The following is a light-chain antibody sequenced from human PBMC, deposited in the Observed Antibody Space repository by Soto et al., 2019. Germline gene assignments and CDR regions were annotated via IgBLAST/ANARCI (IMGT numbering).Light chain of an antibody. CDR3: QQRGYT. J-gene: IGKJ2*01. Sequence: EIVLPQSPATLSLSPGERATLSCRASQSVSSYLAWYQQKPGQAPRLLIYDASNRATGIPARFSGSGSGTDFTLTISSLEPEDFAVYYCQQRGYTFGQGTKLEIK. V-gene: IGKV3-11*01. CDR1: QSVSSY. CDR2: DAS.